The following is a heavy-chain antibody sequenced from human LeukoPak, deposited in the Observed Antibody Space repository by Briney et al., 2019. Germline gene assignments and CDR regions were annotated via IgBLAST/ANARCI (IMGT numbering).Heavy chain of an antibody. D-gene: IGHD5-18*01. CDR3: ARGYSYGYEVDY. CDR2: IYYSGST. J-gene: IGHJ4*02. V-gene: IGHV4-39*07. Sequence: SETLSLICTVSGGSISSSSYYWGWIRQPPGKGLEWIGSIYYSGSTYYNPSLKSRVTIPVDTSKNQFSLKLSSVTAADTAVYYCARGYSYGYEVDYWGQGTLVTVSS. CDR1: GGSISSSSYY.